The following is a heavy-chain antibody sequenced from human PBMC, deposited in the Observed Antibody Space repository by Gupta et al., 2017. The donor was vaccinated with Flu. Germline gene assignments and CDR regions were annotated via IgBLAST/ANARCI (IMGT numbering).Heavy chain of an antibody. J-gene: IGHJ6*02. V-gene: IGHV3-21*01. D-gene: IGHD2-15*01. Sequence: WVRQAPGKGLEWASSISSSSSYIYYADSVKGRFTISRDNAKNSLYLQMNSLRAEDTAVYYCAREGSVVVVATQYYYYGMDVWGQGTTVTVSS. CDR2: ISSSSSYI. CDR3: AREGSVVVVATQYYYYGMDV.